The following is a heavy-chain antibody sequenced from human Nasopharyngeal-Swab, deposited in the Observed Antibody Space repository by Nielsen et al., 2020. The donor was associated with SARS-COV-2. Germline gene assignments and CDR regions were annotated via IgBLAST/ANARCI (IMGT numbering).Heavy chain of an antibody. CDR3: ARDVPIYGSTPGYMDV. D-gene: IGHD2-2*01. J-gene: IGHJ6*03. Sequence: SVKVSCKASGGTFSSYAISWVRQAPGQGLEWMGGIIPIFGTANYAQKFQGRVMITADESTSTAYMELSSLRSEDTAVYYCARDVPIYGSTPGYMDVWGKGTTVTVSS. CDR2: IIPIFGTA. CDR1: GGTFSSYA. V-gene: IGHV1-69*13.